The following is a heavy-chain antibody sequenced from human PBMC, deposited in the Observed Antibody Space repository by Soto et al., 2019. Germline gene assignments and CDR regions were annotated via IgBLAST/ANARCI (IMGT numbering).Heavy chain of an antibody. J-gene: IGHJ4*02. Sequence: PGRSIRLSCAASGFTFSSFAMSWVRQAPGKGLEWVSAISGSGGSTYYADSVKGRFTISRDNSKNTLYLQMNSLRAEDTAVYYCARVFVVPLEFDYWGKGTLVTVSS. CDR3: ARVFVVPLEFDY. V-gene: IGHV3-23*01. D-gene: IGHD1-1*01. CDR2: ISGSGGST. CDR1: GFTFSSFA.